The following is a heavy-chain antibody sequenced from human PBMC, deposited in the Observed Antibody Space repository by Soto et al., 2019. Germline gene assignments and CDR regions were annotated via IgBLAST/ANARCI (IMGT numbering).Heavy chain of an antibody. V-gene: IGHV3-23*01. Sequence: VHLLESGGGLVQPGGSLRLSCAASGFFFSSYAMSWVRQAPGKGLEWVSGIGGSGGYKSYADSVKGRFTISRDNSKNTLYLQMESLGAEDTAVYYCAKDAAMVSSTFNYFDYWGQGTLVAVSS. CDR2: IGGSGGYK. CDR1: GFFFSSYA. D-gene: IGHD6-13*01. CDR3: AKDAAMVSSTFNYFDY. J-gene: IGHJ4*02.